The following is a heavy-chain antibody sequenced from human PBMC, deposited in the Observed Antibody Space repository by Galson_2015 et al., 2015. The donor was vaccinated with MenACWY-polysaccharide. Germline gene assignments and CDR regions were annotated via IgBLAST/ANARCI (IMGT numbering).Heavy chain of an antibody. CDR1: VGSISSRHYY. CDR3: ARLPNVVVLVADTD. J-gene: IGHJ4*02. Sequence: SETLSLTCSVSVGSISSRHYYWGWFRQPPGKGLAWIGSIFHTGDTYSDPAFKSRVTMSVDTSKNVFSLNLTSVSAADTAMYYCARLPNVVVLVADTDWGQGTLVTVSS. V-gene: IGHV4-39*01. CDR2: IFHTGDT. D-gene: IGHD2-15*01.